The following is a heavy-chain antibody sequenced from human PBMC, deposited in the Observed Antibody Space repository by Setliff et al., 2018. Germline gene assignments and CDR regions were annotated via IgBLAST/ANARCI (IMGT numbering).Heavy chain of an antibody. CDR3: ARSDHLVVDGFDV. J-gene: IGHJ3*01. Sequence: GASVTVSCKTSGYAFTDNYIHWVRQAPGQGLEWMGWINPKTGGTNLAQKFQGWVSMTRDTSITTAYMELSRLTSDDMAVYFCARSDHLVVDGFDVWGQGTMVTVSS. V-gene: IGHV1-2*04. CDR1: GYAFTDNY. CDR2: INPKTGGT. D-gene: IGHD3-16*01.